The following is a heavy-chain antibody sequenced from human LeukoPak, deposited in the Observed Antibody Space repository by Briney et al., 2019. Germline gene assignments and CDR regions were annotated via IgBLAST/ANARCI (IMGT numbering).Heavy chain of an antibody. D-gene: IGHD1-26*01. CDR3: ARDQGSGIYYFDY. J-gene: IGHJ4*02. CDR2: IDSGSST. CDR1: GFTVSSNY. V-gene: IGHV3-53*01. Sequence: GGSLRLSCAASGFTVSSNYMSWGRQAPGKGLKGGSVIDSGSSTYYADSVQGRFTISRDNSKNTLYLQMNRLRAEDTAVYYCARDQGSGIYYFDYWGRGTLVTVSS.